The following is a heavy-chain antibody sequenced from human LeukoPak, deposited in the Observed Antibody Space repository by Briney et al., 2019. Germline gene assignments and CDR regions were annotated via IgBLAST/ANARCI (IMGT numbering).Heavy chain of an antibody. J-gene: IGHJ4*02. Sequence: GGSLRLSCSASGFTFINQYMSWVRQAPGKGLECVANITPDGSQKFYVDSVRGRFTISRDNSKNAVYLQLNSLRAEDTAMYYCAREIWWRFDFWGQGSLVTVSS. CDR2: ITPDGSQK. V-gene: IGHV3-7*01. CDR3: AREIWWRFDF. D-gene: IGHD5-12*01. CDR1: GFTFINQY.